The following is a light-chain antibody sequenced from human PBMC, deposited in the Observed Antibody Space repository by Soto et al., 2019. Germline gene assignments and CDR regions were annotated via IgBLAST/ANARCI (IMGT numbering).Light chain of an antibody. CDR2: DVS. J-gene: IGKJ5*01. CDR1: QSVSGY. Sequence: EVVVTQSPITLSFYPVKISTLSCRASQSVSGYLAWYQQKPGQAPRLLIYDVSNRATGIPARFSGSGSGTDFTLTISSLEPEDFAIYYCQQRNYWQVIFGQGTRLEIK. V-gene: IGKV3-11*01. CDR3: QQRNYWQVI.